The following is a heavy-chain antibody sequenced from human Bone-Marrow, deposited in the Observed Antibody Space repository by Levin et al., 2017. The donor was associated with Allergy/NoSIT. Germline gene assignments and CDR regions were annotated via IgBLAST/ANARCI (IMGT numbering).Heavy chain of an antibody. D-gene: IGHD2-8*01. V-gene: IGHV3-7*01. CDR1: GFTFSSHW. CDR2: IKQDSSEK. J-gene: IGHJ4*02. CDR3: ARDFRGVFDY. Sequence: GGSLRLSCAASGFTFSSHWMSWVRQAPGKGLEWVANIKQDSSEKYYVDSVKGRFTISRDNAKNLLYLQMNSLRAEDTAVYYCARDFRGVFDYWGQGTLVTVSS.